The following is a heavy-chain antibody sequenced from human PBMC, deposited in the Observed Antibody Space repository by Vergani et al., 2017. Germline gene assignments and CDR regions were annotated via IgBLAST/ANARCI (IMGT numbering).Heavy chain of an antibody. V-gene: IGHV4-38-2*01. Sequence: QVRLEESGPGLVKPSETLSLTRSVSGYSIGSGFYWAWIRQSPGEGLQGLTSIHNRGKTYHNPSLKSRVSVSLDTSKNRFSLSLTSVTATDTAVYYCARSQGDYWYFDLWGPGSLVTVSS. CDR3: ARSQGDYWYFDL. CDR2: IHNRGKT. CDR1: GYSIGSGFY. D-gene: IGHD2-21*01. J-gene: IGHJ2*01.